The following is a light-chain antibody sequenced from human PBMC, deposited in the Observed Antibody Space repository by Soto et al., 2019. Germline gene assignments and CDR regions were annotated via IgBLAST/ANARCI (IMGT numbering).Light chain of an antibody. V-gene: IGLV2-14*03. Sequence: QSALTQPASVSGSPGQSVTISCTGSSSDLGDYNSVSWYQQYPGKAPLLILYDVTSRPSRVSNRFSGSKSGNTASLTISGLQAEDEGSYYCSSYTITNTLIFGGGTKLTVL. CDR1: SSDLGDYNS. CDR3: SSYTITNTLI. CDR2: DVT. J-gene: IGLJ2*01.